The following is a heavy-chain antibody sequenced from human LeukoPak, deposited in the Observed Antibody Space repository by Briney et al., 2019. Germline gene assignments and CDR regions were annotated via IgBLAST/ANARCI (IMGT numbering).Heavy chain of an antibody. Sequence: GGSLRLSCAASGFTFSDYYMTWIRQAPGKGLEWVSYISSSGSHINYADSVKGRFTISRDNAKNSLYLQMNSLRAEDTAVYYCARDGGYCSGGNCYSEDWGQGTLVTVSS. J-gene: IGHJ4*02. V-gene: IGHV3-11*06. CDR1: GFTFSDYY. D-gene: IGHD2-15*01. CDR2: ISSSGSHI. CDR3: ARDGGYCSGGNCYSED.